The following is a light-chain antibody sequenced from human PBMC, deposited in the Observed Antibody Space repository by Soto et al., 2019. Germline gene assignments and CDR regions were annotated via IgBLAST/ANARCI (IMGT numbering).Light chain of an antibody. V-gene: IGKV3D-15*01. CDR3: QQYQNWPPLT. CDR2: GSS. Sequence: EVLMTQSPATLSVFPGERVTLSFRASQSNNINFARYQQKPCQAPRVLIYGSSSRASGIPDKFSGSGSGTDFTLTISRLEHDDFAFYYCQQYQNWPPLTFGGGTRVEIK. J-gene: IGKJ4*01. CDR1: QSNNIN.